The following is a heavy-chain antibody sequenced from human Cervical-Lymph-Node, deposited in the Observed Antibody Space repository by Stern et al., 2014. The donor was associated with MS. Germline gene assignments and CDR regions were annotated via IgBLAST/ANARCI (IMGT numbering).Heavy chain of an antibody. CDR1: GFTFDDYA. Sequence: EVQLVESGGGLVQPGRSLRLSCAASGFTFDDYAMHWVRQTPGKGLEWVSSISWDSDLIDYADSVKGRFTISRDNAKSSLYLQMNSLRPDDTALYFCAKAADCGGDCYPASWGQGTLVNVSS. CDR3: AKAADCGGDCYPAS. CDR2: ISWDSDLI. J-gene: IGHJ5*02. V-gene: IGHV3-9*01. D-gene: IGHD2-21*02.